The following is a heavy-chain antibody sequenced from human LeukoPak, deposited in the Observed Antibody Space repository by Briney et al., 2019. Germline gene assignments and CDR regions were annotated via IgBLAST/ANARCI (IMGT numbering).Heavy chain of an antibody. Sequence: GGSLRLSCAASGFTVSSNYMGWVRQAPGKGLEWVSVIYPGGRTYYADSVKGRFTISRDNSKNTLYLQLNSLRAEDTAVYYCARGPRAATGRSYDYWGQGTLVTVSS. J-gene: IGHJ4*02. CDR1: GFTVSSNY. D-gene: IGHD6-13*01. CDR3: ARGPRAATGRSYDY. V-gene: IGHV3-53*01. CDR2: IYPGGRT.